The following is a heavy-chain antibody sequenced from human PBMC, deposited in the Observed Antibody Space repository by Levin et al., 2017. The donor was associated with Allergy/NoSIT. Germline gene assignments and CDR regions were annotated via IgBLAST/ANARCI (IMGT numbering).Heavy chain of an antibody. CDR2: SGGSSSNI. J-gene: IGHJ4*02. CDR3: ARDWSHMFDY. Sequence: SRERRKGGGKERGKGLEGGSYSGGSSSNINYADSVKGRFTISRDNAKNSLYLQMNSLRDEDTAVYYCARDWSHMFDYWGQGTLVTVSS. V-gene: IGHV3-48*02. CDR1: SRER. D-gene: IGHD1-1*01.